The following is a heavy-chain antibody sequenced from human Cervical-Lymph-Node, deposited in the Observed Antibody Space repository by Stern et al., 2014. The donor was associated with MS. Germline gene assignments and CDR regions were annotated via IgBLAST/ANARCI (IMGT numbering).Heavy chain of an antibody. CDR3: ARGGYYGDYDS. CDR2: AYYSGSA. D-gene: IGHD4-17*01. CDR1: GGSISPFY. J-gene: IGHJ5*02. Sequence: QVQLGQSGPGLVKPSETLSLTCAVSGGSISPFYLTWIRQPPGKGLEWIGYAYYSGSATYNSSLKSRVTISVDTSKNQFSLKLNSVTAADTAMYYCARGGYYGDYDSWGQGTLVIVSS. V-gene: IGHV4-59*01.